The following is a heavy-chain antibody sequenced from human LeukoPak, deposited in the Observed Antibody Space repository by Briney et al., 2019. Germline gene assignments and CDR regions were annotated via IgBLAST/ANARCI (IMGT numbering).Heavy chain of an antibody. V-gene: IGHV3-15*01. J-gene: IGHJ4*02. Sequence: TGGSLRLSCAASGFTFCNAWMSWVRQAPGKGLEWVGRIKSKTDGGTTDYAAPVKGRFTISRDDSKNTLYLQMNSLKTEDTAVYYCTTVWSSERLIDYWGQGTLVTVSS. CDR1: GFTFCNAW. CDR2: IKSKTDGGTT. CDR3: TTVWSSERLIDY. D-gene: IGHD3-16*01.